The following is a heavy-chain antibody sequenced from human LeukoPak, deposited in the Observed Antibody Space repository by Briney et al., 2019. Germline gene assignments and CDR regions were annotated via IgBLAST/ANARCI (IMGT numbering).Heavy chain of an antibody. Sequence: ASVKVSCKAFGYTFTSNYMHWVRQAPGQGPEWMGVISPSGGSTTYAQKFQGRVTLTRDMSTSTDYLELSSLRSEDTAVYYCAKDRDRYSSSTFDYWGQGTLVTVSS. CDR3: AKDRDRYSSSTFDY. CDR1: GYTFTSNY. CDR2: ISPSGGST. D-gene: IGHD6-13*01. J-gene: IGHJ4*02. V-gene: IGHV1-46*01.